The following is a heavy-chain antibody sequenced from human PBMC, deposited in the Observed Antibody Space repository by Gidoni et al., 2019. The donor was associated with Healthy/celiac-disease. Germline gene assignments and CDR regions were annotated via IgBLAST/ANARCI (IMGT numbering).Heavy chain of an antibody. CDR3: ARDGGYIAGTRFPDY. J-gene: IGHJ4*02. CDR2: ISYDGSNK. D-gene: IGHD1-20*01. CDR1: A. Sequence: AMHWVRQAPGKGLEWVAVISYDGSNKYYADSVKGRFTISRDNSKNTLYLQMNSLRAEDTAVYYCARDGGYIAGTRFPDYWGQGTLVTVSS. V-gene: IGHV3-30-3*01.